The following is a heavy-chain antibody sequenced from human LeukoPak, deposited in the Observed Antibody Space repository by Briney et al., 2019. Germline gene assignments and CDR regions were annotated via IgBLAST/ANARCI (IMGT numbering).Heavy chain of an antibody. CDR1: GFTFSAYA. CDR2: ITSGSGTT. Sequence: GGSLRLSCEASGFTFSAYAMTWVRQAPGKRLEWVSGITSGSGTTHYADSVKGRSTISRDNAKNTLYLQMNSLRAEDTALYYCAKDIYCTSDRCLTGFDFWGRGTLVTVSS. J-gene: IGHJ4*02. V-gene: IGHV3-23*01. D-gene: IGHD2-8*02. CDR3: AKDIYCTSDRCLTGFDF.